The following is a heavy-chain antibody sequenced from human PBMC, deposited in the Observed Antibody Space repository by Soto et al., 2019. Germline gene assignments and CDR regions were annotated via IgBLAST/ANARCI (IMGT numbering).Heavy chain of an antibody. V-gene: IGHV3-23*01. Sequence: GSLRRSGAGSGLTLSSCAMSWVRQAPGKGLEWVSAISGSGGSTYYADSVKGRFTISRDNSKNTLYLQMNSLRAEDTAVYYCAKTSGSYDILTGWGQGTLVTVSS. CDR3: AKTSGSYDILTG. D-gene: IGHD3-9*01. CDR1: GLTLSSCA. J-gene: IGHJ4*02. CDR2: ISGSGGST.